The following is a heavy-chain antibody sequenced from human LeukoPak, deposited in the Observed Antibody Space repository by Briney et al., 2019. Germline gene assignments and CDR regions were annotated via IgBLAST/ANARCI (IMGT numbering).Heavy chain of an antibody. V-gene: IGHV4-34*01. CDR3: ARGPLKGSLWKTSNDY. D-gene: IGHD3-10*01. CDR1: GGSFSGYY. Sequence: SETLSLTCAVYGGSFSGYYWSWIRQPPGKGLEWIGEINHSGSTNYNPSLKSRVTISVDTSKNQFSLKLSSVTAADTAVYYCARGPLKGSLWKTSNDYWGQGTLVTVSS. J-gene: IGHJ4*02. CDR2: INHSGST.